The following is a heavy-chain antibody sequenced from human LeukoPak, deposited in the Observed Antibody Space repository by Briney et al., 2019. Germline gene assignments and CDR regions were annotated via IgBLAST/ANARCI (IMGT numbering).Heavy chain of an antibody. J-gene: IGHJ4*02. CDR3: ARDVLGGSSTDPFDC. CDR2: ISAYTGNT. Sequence: VASVKVSCKASGYTFNSYGITWVRQAPGQGLEWMGWISAYTGNTDYAQKLQGRVTMTTDTSTSTAYMELRSLRSDDTAVYYCARDVLGGSSTDPFDCWGQGTLVTVSS. CDR1: GYTFNSYG. D-gene: IGHD1-26*01. V-gene: IGHV1-18*01.